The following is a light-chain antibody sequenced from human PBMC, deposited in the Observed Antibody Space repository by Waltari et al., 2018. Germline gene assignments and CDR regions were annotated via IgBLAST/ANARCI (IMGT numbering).Light chain of an antibody. V-gene: IGKV3-20*01. CDR3: QHYESLPVT. J-gene: IGKJ1*01. CDR1: QSISKY. Sequence: EIVLTQSPGTLSLSPGERATLSCRARQSISKYLAWYQQKPGQAPRLLIYHASSRAAGMPDRFSGSGSGTEFSLSISRLEPEDFAVYYCQHYESLPVTFGQGTKVESK. CDR2: HAS.